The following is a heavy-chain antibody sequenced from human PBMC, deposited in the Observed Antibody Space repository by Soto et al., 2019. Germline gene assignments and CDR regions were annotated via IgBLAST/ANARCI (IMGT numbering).Heavy chain of an antibody. CDR1: GYTFTSYG. D-gene: IGHD3-16*01. CDR3: GRGGGGMDV. Sequence: VQLVQSGAEVKKPGASVKVSCKASGYTFTSYGINWVRQAPGQGLEWMGWISAYNGNTNYAQKLQGRVTMTTDAPRSRAEMERGGLGSGDRAVFYCGRGGGGMDVWGQGTTVTVSS. V-gene: IGHV1-18*04. CDR2: ISAYNGNT. J-gene: IGHJ6*02.